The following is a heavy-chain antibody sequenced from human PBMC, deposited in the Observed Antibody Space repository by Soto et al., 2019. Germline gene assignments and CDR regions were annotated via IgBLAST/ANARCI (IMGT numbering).Heavy chain of an antibody. J-gene: IGHJ4*02. CDR1: GFRFDDYA. CDR3: AKDRAAVRGNFDY. V-gene: IGHV3-9*01. Sequence: EVQLVESGGGLVQPGRSLRLSCAASGFRFDDYAMHWARQAPGKGLEWVSGISWNSGSIDYADSVKGRFTISRDSARNYLFLQMNSLRADDTALYFCAKDRAAVRGNFDYWGQGTLVTVSS. CDR2: ISWNSGSI. D-gene: IGHD6-13*01.